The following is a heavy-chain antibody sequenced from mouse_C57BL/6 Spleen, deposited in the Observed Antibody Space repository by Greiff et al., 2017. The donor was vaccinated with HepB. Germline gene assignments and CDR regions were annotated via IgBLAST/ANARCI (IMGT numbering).Heavy chain of an antibody. CDR3: ASTPPTWDGDY. CDR2: IDPSDSYT. V-gene: IGHV1-50*01. CDR1: GYTFTSYW. J-gene: IGHJ2*01. D-gene: IGHD4-1*01. Sequence: QVQLQQPGAELVKPGASVKLSCKASGYTFTSYWMQGVKQRPGQGLEWIGEIDPSDSYTNYNQKFKGKATLTVDTSSSTAYMKLSSLTSEDSAVYYCASTPPTWDGDYWCQGTPLTVSS.